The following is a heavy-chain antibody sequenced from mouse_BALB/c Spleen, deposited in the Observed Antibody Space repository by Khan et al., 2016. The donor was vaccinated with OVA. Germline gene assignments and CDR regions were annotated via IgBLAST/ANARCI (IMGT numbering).Heavy chain of an antibody. J-gene: IGHJ4*01. CDR2: IWAGEST. Sequence: QVQLKESGPGLVAPSQSLSITCTVSGFSLANYGVHWVRQPPGKGLEWLGVIWAGESTNFNSALLSSLCISKDNSKSQDFLKMNSLQTDDTAMYYCARFSDGYYYTVDYWGQGTSVTVSS. CDR1: GFSLANYG. CDR3: ARFSDGYYYTVDY. V-gene: IGHV2-9*02. D-gene: IGHD2-3*01.